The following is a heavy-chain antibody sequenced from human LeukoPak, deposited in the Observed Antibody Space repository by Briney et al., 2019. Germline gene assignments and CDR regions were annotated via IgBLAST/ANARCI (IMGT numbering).Heavy chain of an antibody. D-gene: IGHD3-9*01. CDR3: ARGAPHYDILTGYYSPESDY. Sequence: ASVKVSCKASGYTFTSYAMHWVRQAPGQRLEWMGWINAGNGNTKYSQKFQGRVTITRDTSASTAYMELSSLRSEDTAVYYCARGAPHYDILTGYYSPESDYWGQGTLVTVSS. J-gene: IGHJ4*02. CDR2: INAGNGNT. V-gene: IGHV1-3*01. CDR1: GYTFTSYA.